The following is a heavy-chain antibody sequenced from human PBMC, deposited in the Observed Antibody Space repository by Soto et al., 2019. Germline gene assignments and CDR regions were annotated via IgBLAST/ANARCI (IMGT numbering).Heavy chain of an antibody. D-gene: IGHD6-13*01. J-gene: IGHJ5*02. CDR2: INHSGST. CDR1: GGSFSGYY. Sequence: SETLSLTCAVYGGSFSGYYWSWIRQPPGKGLEWIGEINHSGSTNYNPSLKSRVTISVDTSKNQFPLKLSSVTAADTAVYYCASIYSSSWLDPWGQGTLVTVSS. V-gene: IGHV4-34*01. CDR3: ASIYSSSWLDP.